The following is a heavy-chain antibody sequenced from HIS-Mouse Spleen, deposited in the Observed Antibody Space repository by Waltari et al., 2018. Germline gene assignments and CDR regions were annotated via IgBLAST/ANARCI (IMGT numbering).Heavy chain of an antibody. V-gene: IGHV3-30*18. CDR1: GFTFSSYG. CDR3: AKASSGWLDY. D-gene: IGHD6-19*01. J-gene: IGHJ4*02. Sequence: QVQLVESGGGVVQPGRSLRLSCAASGFTFSSYGMHWVRQAPGKGLAWVGYISYDGSNKYYSDSVKGRFTISRDNSKNTLYLQMNSLRAEDTAVYYCAKASSGWLDYWGQGTLVTVSS. CDR2: ISYDGSNK.